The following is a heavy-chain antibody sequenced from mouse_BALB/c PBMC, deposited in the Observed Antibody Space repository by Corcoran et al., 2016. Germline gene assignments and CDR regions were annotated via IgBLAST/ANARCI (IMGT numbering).Heavy chain of an antibody. CDR3: ARRPRIADFDV. Sequence: QVTLKESGPGILQPSQTLSLTCSFSGFSLSTSGMGVSWIRQPSGKGLEWLAHIYWDDDKRYNPSLKSRLTISKDTSRNQVFLKITSVDTADTATYYGARRPRIADFDVWRAGTTVTFSS. CDR1: GFSLSTSGMG. V-gene: IGHV8-12*01. D-gene: IGHD2-12*01. CDR2: IYWDDDK. J-gene: IGHJ1*01.